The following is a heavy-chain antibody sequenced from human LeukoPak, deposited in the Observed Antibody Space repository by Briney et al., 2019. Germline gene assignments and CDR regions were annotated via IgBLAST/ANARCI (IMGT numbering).Heavy chain of an antibody. CDR1: GYTFLGYY. CDR3: ARGRGTTSSNFDY. J-gene: IGHJ4*02. V-gene: IGHV1-2*02. Sequence: AAVNVSCKTSGYTFLGYYMHWVRQAPGQGLEWMGWINPNNGGTNYAQKFQGRVTMTRDTSISTAYMELRRLTSDDTAVYYCARGRGTTSSNFDYWGQGTLVTVSS. CDR2: INPNNGGT. D-gene: IGHD2-2*01.